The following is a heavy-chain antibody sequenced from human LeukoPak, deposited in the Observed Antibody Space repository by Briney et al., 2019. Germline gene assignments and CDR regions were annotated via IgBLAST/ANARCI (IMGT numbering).Heavy chain of an antibody. J-gene: IGHJ4*02. CDR2: ISYDGSNK. CDR3: ARAMQLWYREFDY. D-gene: IGHD3-10*01. CDR1: GFIFSSYA. V-gene: IGHV3-30*04. Sequence: GGSLRLSCAASGFIFSSYAMHWVRQAPGKGLEWVAVISYDGSNKYYADSAEGRFTISRDNSKNTLYLQMNSLRAEVTAVFYCARAMQLWYREFDYWGQGTLVTVSS.